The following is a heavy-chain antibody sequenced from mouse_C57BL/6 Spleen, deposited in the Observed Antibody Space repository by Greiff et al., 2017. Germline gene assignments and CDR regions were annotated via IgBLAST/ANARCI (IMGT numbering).Heavy chain of an antibody. CDR3: AYGYDGYYAMDD. V-gene: IGHV1-82*01. Sequence: QVQLQQSGPELVKPGASVKLSCKASGYTFTSYDINWVKQRPGQGLEWIGRIYPGDGDTNYNGKFKGKATLTADKSSSTAYMQLSSLTSEDSAVYLCAYGYDGYYAMDDWGEGTSVTVSS. CDR2: IYPGDGDT. CDR1: GYTFTSYD. D-gene: IGHD2-2*01. J-gene: IGHJ4*01.